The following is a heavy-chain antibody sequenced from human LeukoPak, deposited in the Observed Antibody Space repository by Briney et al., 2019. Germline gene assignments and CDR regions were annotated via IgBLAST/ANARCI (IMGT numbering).Heavy chain of an antibody. CDR1: GFSLDDYA. D-gene: IGHD5-18*01. J-gene: IGHJ4*02. Sequence: AGRSLRLSCAASGFSLDDYAMHWVRQAPGKGLEWVSAISGSGGSTYYADSVKGRFTISRDNSKNTLYLQMNSLRAEDTAVYYCAKAPYSYGPLDYWGQGTLVTVSS. CDR3: AKAPYSYGPLDY. CDR2: ISGSGGST. V-gene: IGHV3-23*01.